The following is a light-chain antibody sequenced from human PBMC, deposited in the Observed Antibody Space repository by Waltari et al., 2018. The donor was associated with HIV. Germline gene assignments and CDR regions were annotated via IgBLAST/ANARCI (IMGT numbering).Light chain of an antibody. V-gene: IGLV2-14*01. CDR3: SSYTSSTTYV. CDR1: SSDVGGYNY. CDR2: EVS. Sequence: QSALTQPASVSGSPGQSITISCTGTSSDVGGYNYVSWYHPHPGKAPKLIIYEVSNRPSGVSNRFSGSKSGNTASLTISGLQADDEAHYYCSSYTSSTTYVFGTGTKVTVL. J-gene: IGLJ1*01.